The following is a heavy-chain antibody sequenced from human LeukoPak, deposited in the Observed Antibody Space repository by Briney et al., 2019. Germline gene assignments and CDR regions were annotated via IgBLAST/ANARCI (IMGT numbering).Heavy chain of an antibody. D-gene: IGHD3-3*01. J-gene: IGHJ4*02. V-gene: IGHV3-30*02. CDR1: GFTFSSYG. CDR2: IRYDGSNK. CDR3: AKDRIFGVVIIPAGY. Sequence: GGSLRLSCAASGFTFSSYGMHWVRQAPGKGLEWVAFIRYDGSNKYYADSVKGRFTISRDNSKNTLYLQMNSLRAEDTAVYYCAKDRIFGVVIIPAGYWGQGTLVTVSS.